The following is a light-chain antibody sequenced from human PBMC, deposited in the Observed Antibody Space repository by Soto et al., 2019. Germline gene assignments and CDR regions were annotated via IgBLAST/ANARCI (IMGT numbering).Light chain of an antibody. CDR2: DNN. Sequence: VLTQPPSVSAASGQKVSISCSGSDSNTGSNFVSWFQQLPGTAPKLLIYDNNSRPSGIPDRFSGSKSGTSATLDISGLQTGDEADYYCGTWDRSLSIYVFGSGTKVTVL. CDR3: GTWDRSLSIYV. J-gene: IGLJ1*01. V-gene: IGLV1-51*01. CDR1: DSNTGSNF.